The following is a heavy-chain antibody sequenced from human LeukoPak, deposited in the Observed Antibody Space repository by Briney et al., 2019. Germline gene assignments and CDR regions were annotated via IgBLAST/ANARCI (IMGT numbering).Heavy chain of an antibody. CDR3: ARDQPGSYGDYFDY. Sequence: PGGSLRLSCAASGFTFNTYTMNWVRQAPGKGLEWVSYISGSSGIIDYADSVRGRFTISRDNAKNSLYLQMNSLRAEDTAVYYCARDQPGSYGDYFDYWGQGTLVTVSS. J-gene: IGHJ4*02. CDR2: ISGSSGII. CDR1: GFTFNTYT. V-gene: IGHV3-48*01. D-gene: IGHD3-10*01.